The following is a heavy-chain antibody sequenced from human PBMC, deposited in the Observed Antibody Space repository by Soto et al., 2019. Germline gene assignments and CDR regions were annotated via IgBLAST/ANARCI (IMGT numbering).Heavy chain of an antibody. D-gene: IGHD3-9*01. J-gene: IGHJ6*02. CDR2: SRDKSKTYTT. Sequence: EVQLVESGGGLVQPGGSLRLSCAASGFTLSDHYMDWGRQAPGKGLELVGRSRDKSKTYTTDYAASVKGRFTISRDDSKSSLYLQMNSLKTEDTAVYYGVRGQIILGSYYGVDVWGQGTTVTVSS. CDR1: GFTLSDHY. CDR3: VRGQIILGSYYGVDV. V-gene: IGHV3-72*01.